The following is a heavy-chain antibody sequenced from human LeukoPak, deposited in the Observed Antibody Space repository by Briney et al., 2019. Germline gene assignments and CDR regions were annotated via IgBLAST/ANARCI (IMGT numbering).Heavy chain of an antibody. D-gene: IGHD2-15*01. CDR2: IYYGGTT. CDR3: ARQGYCSGGSCYLGGFDY. V-gene: IGHV4-31*11. Sequence: SETLSLTCAVYGGSFSGYYWSWIRQHPGKGLERIGYIYYGGTTYYNPSLKSRVTISVDTSNNQFSLKLSSATAADTAVYYCARQGYCSGGSCYLGGFDYWGQGTLVTVSS. J-gene: IGHJ4*02. CDR1: GGSFSGYY.